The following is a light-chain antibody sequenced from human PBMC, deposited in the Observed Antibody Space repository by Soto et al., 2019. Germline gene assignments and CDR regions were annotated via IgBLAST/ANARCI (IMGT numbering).Light chain of an antibody. CDR1: SGYSNYK. CDR2: VGTGGIVG. J-gene: IGLJ2*01. V-gene: IGLV9-49*01. Sequence: QLVLTQPPSASASLGASVTLTCTLSSGYSNYKVDWYQQRPGKGPRFVMRVGTGGIVGSKGDGIPDRFSVLGSGLNRYLTIKNIQEEDESDYHSGADLGLGSNFVVVFGGGTQLTVL. CDR3: GADLGLGSNFVVV.